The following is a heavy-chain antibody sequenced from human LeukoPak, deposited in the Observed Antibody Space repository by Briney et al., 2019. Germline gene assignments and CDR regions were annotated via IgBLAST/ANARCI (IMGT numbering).Heavy chain of an antibody. CDR1: GVSFSGCE. V-gene: IGHV3-48*03. D-gene: IGHD2-21*01. CDR3: ARRGDKSEFDS. J-gene: IGHJ4*02. CDR2: ISGSGSTT. Sequence: GGSLRLSCAASGVSFSGCELNWVRQPPGKGLEWLSYISGSGSTTYYTHSMRGRFTNSRDNPNYSLYLQMNRLRAEKTAVYYCARRGDKSEFDSWGQGTLVTVSS.